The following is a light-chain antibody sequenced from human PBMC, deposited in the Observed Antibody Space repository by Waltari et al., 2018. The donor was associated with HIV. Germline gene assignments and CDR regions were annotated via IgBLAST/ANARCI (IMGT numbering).Light chain of an antibody. J-gene: IGLJ3*02. CDR1: SSGVAGYNY. Sequence: QSALPQPPSASGSPGQSVTISCTGTSSGVAGYNYVSWYEQHPGKAPKLMIYEVSKRPSGVPDRFSGSKSGNTASLTVSGLQAEDEADYYCSSYAGSNNLVFGGGTKLTVL. CDR2: EVS. CDR3: SSYAGSNNLV. V-gene: IGLV2-8*01.